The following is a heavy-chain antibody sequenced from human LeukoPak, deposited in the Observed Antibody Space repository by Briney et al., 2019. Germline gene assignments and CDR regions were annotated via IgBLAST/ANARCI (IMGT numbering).Heavy chain of an antibody. CDR3: ARISSTMIVVVTGSHYYFDY. Sequence: AASVTVSRKASGYTFTGYYMHWVRQAPGQGLEWMGWISPNSGGTNYAQKFQGRVTMTRDTSISTAYMELRSLRSDDTAVYYCARISSTMIVVVTGSHYYFDYWGQGTLVTVSS. V-gene: IGHV1-2*02. D-gene: IGHD3-22*01. CDR2: ISPNSGGT. CDR1: GYTFTGYY. J-gene: IGHJ4*02.